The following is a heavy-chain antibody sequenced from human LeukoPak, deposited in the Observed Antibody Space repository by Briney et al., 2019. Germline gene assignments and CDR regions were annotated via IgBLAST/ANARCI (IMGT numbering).Heavy chain of an antibody. CDR3: ARAPSEIGGYYPEYFRH. V-gene: IGHV3-74*01. CDR2: IKGDGNT. J-gene: IGHJ1*01. Sequence: EGSLRLSCAASGFTFSSYWMHWVRQAPRKGLVWVSRIKGDGNTNYADSVKGRFTISRDNAKNTVSLQMSSLRAEDTGVYYCARAPSEIGGYYPEYFRHWGQGTLVTVSS. CDR1: GFTFSSYW. D-gene: IGHD3-22*01.